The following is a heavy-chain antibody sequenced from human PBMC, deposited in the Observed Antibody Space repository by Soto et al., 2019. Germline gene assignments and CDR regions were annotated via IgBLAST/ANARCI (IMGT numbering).Heavy chain of an antibody. CDR2: ISYDGSDK. J-gene: IGHJ4*02. Sequence: QVQLVESGGGVVQPGRSLRXSCXASGFPFTXYGMHWVREGPDKGLEWVAIISYDGSDKYYADSVKGRFTISRDNSKNTLYLQMNSLRPEDTALYYCVGGQYYFDYRGQGTLVIVSS. D-gene: IGHD3-10*01. CDR3: VGGQYYFDY. CDR1: GFPFTXYG. V-gene: IGHV3-30*03.